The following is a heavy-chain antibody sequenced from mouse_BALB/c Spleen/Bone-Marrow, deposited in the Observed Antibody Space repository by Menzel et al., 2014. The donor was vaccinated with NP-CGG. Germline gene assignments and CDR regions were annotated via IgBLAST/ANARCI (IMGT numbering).Heavy chain of an antibody. CDR3: AWPYFLGNSGDSWWAY. Sequence: VHVKQSGPELVKPGASVKMSCKASGYTFTSYVMHWVKQKPGQGLEWIGYINLYNDGTKNNEKFKGKATPPSDKSSSTAYMEHSSLTAEDYAVYCRAWPYFLGNSGDSWWAYWGHGTLVTVSA. CDR1: GYTFTSYV. CDR2: INLYNDGT. D-gene: IGHD1-1*01. J-gene: IGHJ3*01. V-gene: IGHV1-14*01.